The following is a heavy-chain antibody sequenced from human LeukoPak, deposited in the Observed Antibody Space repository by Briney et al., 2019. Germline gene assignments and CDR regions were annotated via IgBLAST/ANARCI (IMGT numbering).Heavy chain of an antibody. V-gene: IGHV4-59*08. CDR3: ARHSGGYYYMDV. CDR2: IYYSGST. Sequence: SETLSLTCTVSGGSISSYYWSWIQQPPGKGLEWIGYIYYSGSTNYNPSLKSRVTISVDTSKNQFSLKLSSVTAADTAVYYCARHSGGYYYMDVWGKGTTVTVSS. J-gene: IGHJ6*03. D-gene: IGHD3-10*01. CDR1: GGSISSYY.